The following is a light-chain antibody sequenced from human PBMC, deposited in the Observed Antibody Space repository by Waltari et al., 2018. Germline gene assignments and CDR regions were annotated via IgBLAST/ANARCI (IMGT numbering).Light chain of an antibody. V-gene: IGKV1-5*01. CDR2: DAS. J-gene: IGKJ1*01. CDR1: QTMSSC. Sequence: DIQMTQSPSTLSASVGDRVTITCRASQTMSSCLAWFQQKPGKAPTLLIYDASSLESGVPSRFSGRGSGTEFTLTISSLQPDDFATYYCQQYNSWGTFGQGTKVEIK. CDR3: QQYNSWGT.